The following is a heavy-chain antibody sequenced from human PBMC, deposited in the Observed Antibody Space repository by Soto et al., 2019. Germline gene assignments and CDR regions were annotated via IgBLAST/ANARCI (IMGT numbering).Heavy chain of an antibody. CDR3: AHAGDYDLLTFDH. CDR2: IYWDDDK. J-gene: IGHJ4*02. CDR1: GFSLSTYHMG. Sequence: QITLKEPGPTLVRPAQTLTLTCDFSGFSLSTYHMGVAWIRQPPGKALEWLALIYWDDDKRYSPSLKDRLAISKDTSSNQVVLTITNIDPGDSATYFCAHAGDYDLLTFDHWGPGTLVTVSS. V-gene: IGHV2-5*02. D-gene: IGHD4-17*01.